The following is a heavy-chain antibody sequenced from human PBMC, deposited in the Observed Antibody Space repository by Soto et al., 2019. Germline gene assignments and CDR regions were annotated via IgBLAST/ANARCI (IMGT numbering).Heavy chain of an antibody. CDR2: VYDTGTT. J-gene: IGHJ4*02. V-gene: IGHV4-59*01. D-gene: IGHD6-6*01. CDR3: ARSIAVPSSHIDH. Sequence: SETLSLTCSVSGGSISGYYWSWIRQAPGKGLEWIGYVYDTGTTSYNPSLQSRVTISVDTSKKQFSLSLRLVTAADTAVYFCARSIAVPSSHIDHWGQGTRVAVSS. CDR1: GGSISGYY.